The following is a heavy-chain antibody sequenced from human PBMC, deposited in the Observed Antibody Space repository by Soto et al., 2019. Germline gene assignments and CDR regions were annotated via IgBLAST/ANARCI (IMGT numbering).Heavy chain of an antibody. J-gene: IGHJ5*02. CDR3: ATVGDGYPASWFDT. CDR2: FDPEDGET. CDR1: GYTLTELS. V-gene: IGHV1-24*01. D-gene: IGHD5-12*01. Sequence: ASLKVSCKISGYTLTELSMRCVRQTNGKGLEWMGGFDPEDGETIYAQKFQGRVTMTEDTSTDTAYMELSSLRSEDTAVYYCATVGDGYPASWFDTWGQGTLVTVSS.